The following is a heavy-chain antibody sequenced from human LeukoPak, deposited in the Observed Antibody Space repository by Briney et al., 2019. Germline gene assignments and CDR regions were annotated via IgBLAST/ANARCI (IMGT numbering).Heavy chain of an antibody. CDR3: ARSIVGADYYYFDY. V-gene: IGHV3-53*01. CDR1: GFTVSSNY. CDR2: IYSGSST. Sequence: GGSLRLSCAASGFTVSSNYMSWVRQAPGKGLEWVSVIYSGSSTYYADSVKGRFTISRDNSKNTLYLQVNSLRAEDTAVYYCARSIVGADYYYFDYWGQGTLVTVSS. D-gene: IGHD1-26*01. J-gene: IGHJ4*02.